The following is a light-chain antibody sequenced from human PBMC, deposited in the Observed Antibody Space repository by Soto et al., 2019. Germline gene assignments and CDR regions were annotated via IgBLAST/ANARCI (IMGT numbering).Light chain of an antibody. CDR1: QSVSSY. V-gene: IGKV3-20*01. CDR2: GAS. Sequence: EIVLTQSPATLSLSPGERATLSCRASQSVSSYLAWYQQKPGQAPRLLIYGASSRATGIPDRFSGSGSGTDFTLTISRLEPEDFAVYICQQYGTSPRTFGQGTRLENK. CDR3: QQYGTSPRT. J-gene: IGKJ5*01.